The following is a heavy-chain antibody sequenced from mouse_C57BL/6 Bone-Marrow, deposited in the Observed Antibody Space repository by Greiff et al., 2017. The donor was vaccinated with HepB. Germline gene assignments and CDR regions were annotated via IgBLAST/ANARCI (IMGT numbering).Heavy chain of an antibody. J-gene: IGHJ1*03. V-gene: IGHV1-39*01. CDR2: INPNYGTT. Sequence: EVKLVESGPELVKPGASVKISCKASGYSFTDYNMNWVKQSNGKSLEWIGVINPNYGTTSYNQKFKGKATLTVDQSSSTAYMQLNSLTSEDSAVYYCARRILRFPYWYFDVWGTGTTVTVSS. D-gene: IGHD1-1*01. CDR3: ARRILRFPYWYFDV. CDR1: GYSFTDYN.